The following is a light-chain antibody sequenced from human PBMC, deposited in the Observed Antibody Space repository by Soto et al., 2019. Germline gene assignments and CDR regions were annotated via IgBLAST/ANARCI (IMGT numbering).Light chain of an antibody. CDR3: QQYNNWPPLVT. Sequence: EIVMTQSPATLSVSPGERATLSCRTSQSVSSSYLAWYQQKPGQAPRLLIYGASTRATGIPARFSGSGSGTEFTLTISSLQSEDFAVYYCQQYNNWPPLVTFGPGTKVDIK. V-gene: IGKV3-15*01. CDR2: GAS. J-gene: IGKJ3*01. CDR1: QSVSSSY.